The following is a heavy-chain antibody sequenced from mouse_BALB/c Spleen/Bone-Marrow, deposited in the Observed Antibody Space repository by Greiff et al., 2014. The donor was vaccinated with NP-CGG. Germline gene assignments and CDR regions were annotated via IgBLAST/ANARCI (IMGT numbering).Heavy chain of an antibody. CDR3: TRNNYGYWDFDD. CDR1: GYSFTRFY. CDR2: INPSNGGT. J-gene: IGHJ1*01. D-gene: IGHD1-1*01. V-gene: IGHV1S81*02. Sequence: VQLQQSGAELVKPGASVKLSCKASGYSFTRFYMYWVKQRPGQDLEWIGEINPSNGGTNFNEKFKSKATLTVYKSSSTAYMQFSSLTSEDSAVYYCTRNNYGYWDFDDWGAGTTVTVSS.